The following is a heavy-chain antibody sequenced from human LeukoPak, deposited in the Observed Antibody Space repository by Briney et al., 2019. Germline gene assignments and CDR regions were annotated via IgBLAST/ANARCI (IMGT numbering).Heavy chain of an antibody. CDR2: INAGNGNT. CDR1: GYTFTSYA. J-gene: IGHJ4*01. CDR3: ARDGFYCSGGSCYSTYFDY. Sequence: ASVKVSCKASGYTFTSYAMHWVRQAPGQRLEWMGWINAGNGNTKYSQKFQGRVTITRDTSASTAYMELSSLRSEDTAVYYCARDGFYCSGGSCYSTYFDYWGQEPWSPSPQ. D-gene: IGHD2-15*01. V-gene: IGHV1-3*01.